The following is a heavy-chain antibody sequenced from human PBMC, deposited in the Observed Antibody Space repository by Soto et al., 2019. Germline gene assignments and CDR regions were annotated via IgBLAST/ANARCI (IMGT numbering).Heavy chain of an antibody. J-gene: IGHJ6*02. CDR3: AKDQDWKGSYYYGMDV. CDR1: GFTFSSYG. Sequence: QVQLVESGGGVVQPGRSLRLSCAASGFTFSSYGMHWVRQAPGKGLEWVAVISYDGSNKYYADSVKGRFTISRDNSENTLYLQMNSLRAEDTAVYYCAKDQDWKGSYYYGMDVWGQGTTVTVSS. D-gene: IGHD1-1*01. V-gene: IGHV3-30*18. CDR2: ISYDGSNK.